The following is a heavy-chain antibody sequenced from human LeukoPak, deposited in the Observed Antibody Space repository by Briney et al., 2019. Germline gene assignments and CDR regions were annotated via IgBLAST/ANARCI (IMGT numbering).Heavy chain of an antibody. CDR3: TRPPDY. CDR1: GFTFSGSA. V-gene: IGHV3-73*01. CDR2: IRSKANSYAT. Sequence: PGGSLRLSCAASGFTFSGSAMPGVRQASRKGLEWVGRIRSKANSYATAYAASVKGRFTISRDDSKNTAYLQMNSLKTEDTAVYYCTRPPDYWGQGTLVTVSS. J-gene: IGHJ4*02.